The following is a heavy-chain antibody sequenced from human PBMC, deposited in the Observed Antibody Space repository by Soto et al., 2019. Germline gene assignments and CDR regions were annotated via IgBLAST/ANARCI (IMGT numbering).Heavy chain of an antibody. V-gene: IGHV1-46*01. CDR2: INPNGGST. J-gene: IGHJ4*02. CDR3: ARGLTSGDY. Sequence: QVQLVQSGAEVKNPGASVKVSCKASGYTFTSFYIHWVRQAPGQGLEWMSIINPNGGSTNYAQNLQSRVTLTRDKSTNTVYMELSSLRSEDTAVYYCARGLTSGDYWGQGTLVTVSS. CDR1: GYTFTSFY.